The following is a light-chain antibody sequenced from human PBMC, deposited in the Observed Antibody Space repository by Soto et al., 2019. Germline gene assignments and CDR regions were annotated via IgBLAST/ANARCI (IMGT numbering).Light chain of an antibody. CDR3: HQYYSTPYT. CDR1: XXXLXSPNNNNY. Sequence: DIVMTQSPDSLAVSLGERATIXCKSXXXXLXSPNNNNYLAWYQQKLGQPPRLLIYWASNRESGVPDRFSGSGSGTDFTLTISSLQAEDVAVYFCHQYYSTPYTFGQGTKLEIK. CDR2: WAS. V-gene: IGKV4-1*01. J-gene: IGKJ2*01.